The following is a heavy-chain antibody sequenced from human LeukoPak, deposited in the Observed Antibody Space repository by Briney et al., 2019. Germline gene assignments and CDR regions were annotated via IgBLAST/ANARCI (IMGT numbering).Heavy chain of an antibody. V-gene: IGHV4-39*01. CDR3: ARHHTRDTAMASLFDY. CDR2: IYYSGST. D-gene: IGHD5-18*01. CDR1: GGSISSRSYY. Sequence: SETLSLTCTVSGGSISSRSYYWGWVRQPPGKGLEWIGSIYYSGSTYYNPSLESRVTISVDTSKNQFSLKLSSVTAADTAVYYCARHHTRDTAMASLFDYWGQGTLVTVSS. J-gene: IGHJ4*02.